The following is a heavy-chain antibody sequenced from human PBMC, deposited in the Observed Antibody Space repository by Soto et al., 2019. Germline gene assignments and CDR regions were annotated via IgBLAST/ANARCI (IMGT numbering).Heavy chain of an antibody. D-gene: IGHD6-13*01. V-gene: IGHV4-4*07. J-gene: IGHJ4*02. CDR1: GDSISGNY. Sequence: SETLSLTCTVSGDSISGNYWSWIRQPAGKGLEWIGRIYSSVGTNYNPSLKSRVKMSVDTSKNQFTLKLNSVTAADTAVYYCARYRREAVAGYTLDNWGQGILVTVSS. CDR3: ARYRREAVAGYTLDN. CDR2: IYSSVGT.